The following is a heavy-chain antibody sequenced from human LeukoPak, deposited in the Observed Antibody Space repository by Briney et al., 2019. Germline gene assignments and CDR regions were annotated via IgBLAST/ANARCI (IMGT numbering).Heavy chain of an antibody. CDR1: GGSISSYY. D-gene: IGHD3-3*01. Sequence: SETLSLTCTVSGGSISSYYWSWIRQPPGKGLEWIGYIYYSGSTNYNPSLKSRVTISVDTSKNQFSLKLSSVTAADTAVYYCARGPLRFLEGRVDAFDIWGQGTMVTVSS. J-gene: IGHJ3*02. CDR3: ARGPLRFLEGRVDAFDI. V-gene: IGHV4-59*01. CDR2: IYYSGST.